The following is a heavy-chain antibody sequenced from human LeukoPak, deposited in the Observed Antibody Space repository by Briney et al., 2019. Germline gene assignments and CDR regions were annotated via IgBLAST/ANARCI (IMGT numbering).Heavy chain of an antibody. Sequence: ASVTVSCKASGYTFTGYYLHWVRQAPGQGLEWMGWINPNSGGTNYAQKFQGRVTITRDTAISTAYMEISRLRSDETAVYYCAKDTPAYTTSSGSFYYYVDVWGKGTTVTVSS. CDR2: INPNSGGT. CDR3: AKDTPAYTTSSGSFYYYVDV. J-gene: IGHJ6*03. CDR1: GYTFTGYY. D-gene: IGHD6-6*01. V-gene: IGHV1-2*02.